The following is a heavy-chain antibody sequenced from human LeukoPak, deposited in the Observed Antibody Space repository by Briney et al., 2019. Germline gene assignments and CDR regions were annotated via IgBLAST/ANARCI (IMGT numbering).Heavy chain of an antibody. V-gene: IGHV3-23*01. J-gene: IGHJ4*02. CDR1: GFTFSSYS. CDR3: AKSYSNGWYDFDY. D-gene: IGHD6-19*01. Sequence: SGGSLRLSCAASGFTFSSYSMNWVRQAPGKGLEWVSAISGGGGSTYYADSVKGRFTISRDNSKNTLYLQMNSLRAEDTAVYYCAKSYSNGWYDFDYWGQGTLVTVSS. CDR2: ISGGGGST.